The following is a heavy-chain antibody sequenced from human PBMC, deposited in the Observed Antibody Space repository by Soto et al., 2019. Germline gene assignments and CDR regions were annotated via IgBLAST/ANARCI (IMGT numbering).Heavy chain of an antibody. CDR1: GFTFSSYA. CDR2: IPYDGSNK. J-gene: IGHJ6*02. V-gene: IGHV3-30-3*01. Sequence: QVQLVESGGGVVQPGRSLRLSCAASGFTFSSYAMHWVRQAPGKGLEWVAVIPYDGSNKYYADSVKGRFTISRDNSKNTLYLQMNSLRAEDTAVYYCARDLEGYSYGTYYYGMDVWGQGTTVTVSS. D-gene: IGHD5-18*01. CDR3: ARDLEGYSYGTYYYGMDV.